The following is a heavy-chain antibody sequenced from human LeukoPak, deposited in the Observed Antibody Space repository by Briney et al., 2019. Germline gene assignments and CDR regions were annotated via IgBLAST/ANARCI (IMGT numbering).Heavy chain of an antibody. D-gene: IGHD3-10*01. J-gene: IGHJ4*02. Sequence: GASVKVSCKASGYTFTSYDINWVRQATGQGLEWMGWVNPNSGNTGYAQKFQGRVTMTRNTSISTAYMELSSLRSEDTAVYYCARQYGSGTGSVPGYWGQGTLVTVSS. CDR1: GYTFTSYD. CDR3: ARQYGSGTGSVPGY. V-gene: IGHV1-8*01. CDR2: VNPNSGNT.